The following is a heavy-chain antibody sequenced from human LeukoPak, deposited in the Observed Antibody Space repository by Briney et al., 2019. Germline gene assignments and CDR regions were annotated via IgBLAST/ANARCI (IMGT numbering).Heavy chain of an antibody. Sequence: GASVKVSCKAPGYTFTGYYIHWVRQAPGQGLEWMGWINPNSGGTDYAQKFQGRVTMTRDTSITTAYMELTSLRSDDTAVYYCATARDRNSVYSSFDYWGQGTLVTVSS. J-gene: IGHJ4*02. CDR3: ATARDRNSVYSSFDY. V-gene: IGHV1-2*02. CDR1: GYTFTGYY. CDR2: INPNSGGT. D-gene: IGHD5/OR15-5a*01.